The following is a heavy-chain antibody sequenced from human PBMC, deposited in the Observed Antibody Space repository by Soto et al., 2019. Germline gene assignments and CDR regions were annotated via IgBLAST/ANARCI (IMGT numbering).Heavy chain of an antibody. V-gene: IGHV4-31*03. Sequence: SETLSLTCTVSGGSISSGGYYWSWIRQHPGKGLEWIGYIYYSGSTYYNPSLKSRVTISVDTSKNQFSLKLSSVTAADTAVYYCARGVDTAMVKNNWFDPWGQGTLVTSPQ. CDR3: ARGVDTAMVKNNWFDP. CDR2: IYYSGST. D-gene: IGHD5-18*01. CDR1: GGSISSGGYY. J-gene: IGHJ5*02.